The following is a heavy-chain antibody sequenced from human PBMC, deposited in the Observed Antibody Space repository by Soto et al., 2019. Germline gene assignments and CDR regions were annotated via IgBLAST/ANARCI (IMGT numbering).Heavy chain of an antibody. D-gene: IGHD1-26*01. Sequence: QVQLQQWGAGLLKPSETLSLTCAVNSESLSGYYWSWIRQSPGKGLEWIGEIDGSGNTNYIPSLTSRVAMSVDTSKNHFSLNLTSVSAADTAAYYCVGARGRLVGFDYWGQGTLGTVSS. CDR2: IDGSGNT. J-gene: IGHJ4*02. V-gene: IGHV4-34*01. CDR3: VGARGRLVGFDY. CDR1: SESLSGYY.